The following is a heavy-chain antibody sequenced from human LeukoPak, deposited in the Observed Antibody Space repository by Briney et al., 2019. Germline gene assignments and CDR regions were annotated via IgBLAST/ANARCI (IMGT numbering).Heavy chain of an antibody. Sequence: GGSLRLSCAASGFTFSSYGMHWVRNAPGKGLEGVAVIWYDGSNKYYADSVKGRFTISRDNSKNTLYLQMNSLRAEDTAVYYCARDFRVGGPFDYWGQGTLVTVSS. J-gene: IGHJ4*02. CDR1: GFTFSSYG. D-gene: IGHD4-23*01. CDR3: ARDFRVGGPFDY. CDR2: IWYDGSNK. V-gene: IGHV3-33*01.